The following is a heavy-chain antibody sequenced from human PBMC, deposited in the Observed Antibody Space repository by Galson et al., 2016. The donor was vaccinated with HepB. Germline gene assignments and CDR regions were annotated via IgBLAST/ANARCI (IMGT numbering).Heavy chain of an antibody. CDR3: ARGVHSSGYF. CDR2: VHYNGAT. CDR1: GGSITNTIYL. J-gene: IGHJ4*01. D-gene: IGHD3-22*01. V-gene: IGHV4-39*07. Sequence: SETLSLTCTVSGGSITNTIYLWAWIRQTPGKGPECIGSVHYNGATQYNPSLTSRGSISLHTSKNQLYLRLDSVNAADTAIYYCARGVHSSGYFWGQGILVTDSS.